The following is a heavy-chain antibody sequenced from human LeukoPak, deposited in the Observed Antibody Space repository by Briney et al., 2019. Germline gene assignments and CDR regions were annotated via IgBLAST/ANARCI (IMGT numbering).Heavy chain of an antibody. CDR3: AKGSGWLLPQYFDF. Sequence: GGSLRLSCAASGFTFNNYAMSWVRQAPGKGLEWVSSVSGSGATIHYADSVKGRFTISRDNSKNTLYLHMKSLRAEDTAVYYCAKGSGWLLPQYFDFWGQGTLVTVSS. CDR2: VSGSGATI. J-gene: IGHJ4*02. D-gene: IGHD2-21*01. CDR1: GFTFNNYA. V-gene: IGHV3-23*01.